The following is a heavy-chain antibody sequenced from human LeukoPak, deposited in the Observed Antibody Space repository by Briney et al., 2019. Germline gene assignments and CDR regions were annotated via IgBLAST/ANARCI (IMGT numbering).Heavy chain of an antibody. CDR3: ARGGYTFGYDDY. V-gene: IGHV3-48*03. Sequence: GGSPRLSCAPSGFTFTRYEMNRGRQAPGKGLQWVSDISSRGNNIHHADPVKGRFTISRDNDKTSLSLQMNSLRAEDRSVYYCARGGYTFGYDDYWGQGTLVSVSS. CDR2: ISSRGNNI. J-gene: IGHJ4*02. D-gene: IGHD5-18*01. CDR1: GFTFTRYE.